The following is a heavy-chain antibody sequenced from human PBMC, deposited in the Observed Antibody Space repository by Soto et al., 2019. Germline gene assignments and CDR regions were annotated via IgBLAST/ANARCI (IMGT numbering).Heavy chain of an antibody. CDR2: ISAYNGNT. CDR3: ARDTDCSCGSCFQYYGMDV. J-gene: IGHJ6*02. V-gene: IGHV1-18*01. Sequence: QVQLVQSGAEVKKPGASVKVSCKASGYTFTSYGISWVRQAPGQGLEWMGWISAYNGNTNYAQKLQGRVTMTTDTYTSTAYMELRSLRSDDTAVYYCARDTDCSCGSCFQYYGMDVWGQGTTVTVSS. D-gene: IGHD2-15*01. CDR1: GYTFTSYG.